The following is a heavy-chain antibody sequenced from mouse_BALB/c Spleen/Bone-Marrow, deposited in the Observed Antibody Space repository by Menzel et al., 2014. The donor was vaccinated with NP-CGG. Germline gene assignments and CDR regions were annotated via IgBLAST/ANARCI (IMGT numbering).Heavy chain of an antibody. V-gene: IGHV1-9*01. Sequence: VQPQQSGAELMKPGASVKISCKATGYTFSSYWIEWVKQRPGHGLEWIGEILPGSGSTKYNEKFKGKATFTADTSSNTAYMQLSSLTSEDSAVYYCARKEGFWGTFAYWGQGTLVTVSA. D-gene: IGHD4-1*01. CDR2: ILPGSGST. CDR3: ARKEGFWGTFAY. J-gene: IGHJ3*01. CDR1: GYTFSSYW.